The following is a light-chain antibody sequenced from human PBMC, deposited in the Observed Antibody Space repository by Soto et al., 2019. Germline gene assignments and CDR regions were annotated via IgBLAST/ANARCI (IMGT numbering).Light chain of an antibody. Sequence: DIQMTQSPSSLSAAVGDRVTITCRASQDINKYLNWYHQTPGKAPKLLIFSTSTLYSGVPSRFSGSRSGTDFTLTISSLQPEDFANYYCQQSYSSPYTFGQGTKVEIK. J-gene: IGKJ2*01. CDR3: QQSYSSPYT. CDR1: QDINKY. V-gene: IGKV1-39*01. CDR2: STS.